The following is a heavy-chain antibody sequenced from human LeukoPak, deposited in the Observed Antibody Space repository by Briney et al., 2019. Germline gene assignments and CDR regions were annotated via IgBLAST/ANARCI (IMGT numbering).Heavy chain of an antibody. CDR2: INHSGST. Sequence: SETLSLTCAVYGGSFSGYYWSWIRQPPGKGLEWIGEINHSGSTNYNPSLKSRVTISVDTSKNQFSLKLSSVTAADTAVYYCARDTHATIASSWGQGTLVTVSS. D-gene: IGHD6-6*01. J-gene: IGHJ4*02. V-gene: IGHV4-34*01. CDR3: ARDTHATIASS. CDR1: GGSFSGYY.